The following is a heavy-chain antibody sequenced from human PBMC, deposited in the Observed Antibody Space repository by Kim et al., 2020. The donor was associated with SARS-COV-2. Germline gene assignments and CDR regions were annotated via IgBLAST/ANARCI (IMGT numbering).Heavy chain of an antibody. CDR3: ARVPLGELERRWGRYYYYGMDV. CDR1: GGTFSSYA. CDR2: IIPIFGTA. Sequence: SVKVSCKASGGTFSSYAISWVRQAPGQGLEWMGGIIPIFGTANYAQKFQGRVTITADKSTSTAYMELSSLRSEDTAVYYCARVPLGELERRWGRYYYYGMDVWGQGTTVTVSS. J-gene: IGHJ6*02. D-gene: IGHD1-1*01. V-gene: IGHV1-69*06.